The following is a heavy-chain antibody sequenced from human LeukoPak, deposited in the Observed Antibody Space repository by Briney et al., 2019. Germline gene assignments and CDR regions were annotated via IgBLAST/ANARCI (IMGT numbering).Heavy chain of an antibody. V-gene: IGHV3-30*02. J-gene: IGHJ5*02. CDR2: IRYDGSNK. Sequence: GGSLRLSCAASGFTFSSYGMHWVRQAPGKGLEWVAFIRYDGSNKYYADSVKGRFTISRDNAKNSLYLQVNSLRAEDTAVYYCARNLGTSNWFDPWGQGTLVTVSS. CDR3: ARNLGTSNWFDP. D-gene: IGHD1-1*01. CDR1: GFTFSSYG.